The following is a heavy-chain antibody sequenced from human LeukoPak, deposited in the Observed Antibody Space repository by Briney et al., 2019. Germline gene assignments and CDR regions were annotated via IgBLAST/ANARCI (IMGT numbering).Heavy chain of an antibody. J-gene: IGHJ5*02. D-gene: IGHD1-20*01. CDR3: ARGICNWNGNWFDP. V-gene: IGHV3-64*01. CDR1: GITFSTYA. CDR2: IGSNGGST. Sequence: GGSLRLSCAASGITFSTYAMYWVRQAPGKGLEYVSAIGSNGGSTYYASSVKGRFTISRDNSKNTVYLQMGSLRAEDMAVYYCARGICNWNGNWFDPWGQGTLVSVSS.